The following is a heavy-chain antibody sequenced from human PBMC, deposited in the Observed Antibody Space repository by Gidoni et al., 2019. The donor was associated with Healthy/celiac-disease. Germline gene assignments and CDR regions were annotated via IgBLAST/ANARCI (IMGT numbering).Heavy chain of an antibody. D-gene: IGHD6-19*01. Sequence: EVQLVESGGGLVKPGGYFRISCAASGLPFSNAGMSWVRQAPGKGLEWVGRIKSKTDGGTTDYAAPVKGRFTISRDDSKNTLYLQMNSLKTEDTAVYYCVRGYSSGPFDYWGQGTLVTVSS. CDR3: VRGYSSGPFDY. CDR2: IKSKTDGGTT. CDR1: GLPFSNAG. J-gene: IGHJ4*02. V-gene: IGHV3-15*01.